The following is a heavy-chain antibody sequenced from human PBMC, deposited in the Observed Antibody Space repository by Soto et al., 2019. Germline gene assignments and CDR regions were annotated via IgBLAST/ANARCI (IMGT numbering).Heavy chain of an antibody. CDR2: VNYGGST. CDR3: VRGGLSGSSWYYFDF. J-gene: IGHJ4*02. D-gene: IGHD6-13*01. V-gene: IGHV4-34*01. Sequence: QVQLHQWGAALLKPSETLSLTCAVSGGSFSGYFWGWIRQPPGKGLEWIGEVNYGGSTNYTPSLKGRLTMAVDTYKNQVSLRLTSVTAADTAVYFCVRGGLSGSSWYYFDFWGQGSLVAVSS. CDR1: GGSFSGYF.